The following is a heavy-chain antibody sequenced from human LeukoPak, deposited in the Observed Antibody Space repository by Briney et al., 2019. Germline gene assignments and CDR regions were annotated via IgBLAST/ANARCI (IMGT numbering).Heavy chain of an antibody. D-gene: IGHD7-27*01. CDR2: IKSKIDGGTT. J-gene: IGHJ4*02. CDR1: GFTFSDAW. V-gene: IGHV3-15*01. Sequence: NPGGSLRLSCAASGFTFSDAWMSWVRQAPGKGLEWVGRIKSKIDGGTTDNAAPVKGRFTISRDDSENTLYLQMNSLKTEDTAVYYCTTGTGEKYWGQGTLVTVSS. CDR3: TTGTGEKY.